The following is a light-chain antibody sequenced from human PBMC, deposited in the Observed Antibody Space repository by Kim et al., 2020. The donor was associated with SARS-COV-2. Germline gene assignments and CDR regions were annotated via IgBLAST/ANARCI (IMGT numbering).Light chain of an antibody. Sequence: DIQMTQSPSSLSASVGDRVTITCRASQDIRNDLGWYQQNPGRAPKRLIYGASSLQSGVPSRFSGSGSGTEFTLTISSVQPEDFATYFCLQKSTYPINFGQGTRLEIK. V-gene: IGKV1-17*01. CDR1: QDIRND. J-gene: IGKJ5*01. CDR3: LQKSTYPIN. CDR2: GAS.